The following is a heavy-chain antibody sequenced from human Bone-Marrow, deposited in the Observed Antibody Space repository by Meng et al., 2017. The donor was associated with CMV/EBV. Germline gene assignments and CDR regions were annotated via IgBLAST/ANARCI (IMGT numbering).Heavy chain of an antibody. Sequence: ASVKVSCKASGYTFIDYDINWVRQASGQGLEWMGWMNPNSGNTGYAQNFQGRLSMTISTSTSTAYMELNSLRSEDTAVYYCTRDGHTGRHGWRYDTGWFDPWGQGTLVTGSS. J-gene: IGHJ5*02. D-gene: IGHD2-8*02. CDR3: TRDGHTGRHGWRYDTGWFDP. CDR1: GYTFIDYD. CDR2: MNPNSGNT. V-gene: IGHV1-8*01.